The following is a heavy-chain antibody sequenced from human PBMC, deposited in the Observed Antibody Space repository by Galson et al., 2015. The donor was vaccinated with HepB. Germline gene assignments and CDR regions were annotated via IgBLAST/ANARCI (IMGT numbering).Heavy chain of an antibody. Sequence: PAMVKPTQTLTLTCTFSGFSFATGGMRVSWIRQPPGKALEWLARIDWNDDKFYSTSLKTRLTISKDTSKNQVVLTMTNMDPVDTATYYCARTAPIAAAGTCFDYWGQGTLVTVSS. CDR1: GFSFATGGMR. CDR3: ARTAPIAAAGTCFDY. J-gene: IGHJ4*02. CDR2: IDWNDDK. V-gene: IGHV2-70*04. D-gene: IGHD6-13*01.